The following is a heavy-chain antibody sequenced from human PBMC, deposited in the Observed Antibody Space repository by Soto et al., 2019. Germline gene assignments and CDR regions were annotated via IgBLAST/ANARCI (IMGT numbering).Heavy chain of an antibody. CDR1: GFTFSSYA. V-gene: IGHV3-23*01. J-gene: IGHJ5*02. Sequence: GGSLRLSCAASGFTFSSYAMSWVRQAPGKGLEWVSAISGSGGSTYYADSVKGRFTISRDNSKNTLYLQMNSLRAEDTAVYYCAKDLSEYQLPIGWFDPWGQGTLVTVSS. CDR2: ISGSGGST. CDR3: AKDLSEYQLPIGWFDP. D-gene: IGHD2-2*01.